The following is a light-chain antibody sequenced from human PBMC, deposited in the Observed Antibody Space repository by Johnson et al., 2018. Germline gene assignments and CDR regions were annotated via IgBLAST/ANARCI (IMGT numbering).Light chain of an antibody. Sequence: QSVLTQPPSVSAAPGQKVTISCSGSSSNIGNNYVSWYQQLPGTAPKLLIYENNKRPSGIPDRFSGSKSVTSVTLGITGLQTGDEADYYCGTWDSSLSAGNVFGTGTKVTVL. CDR3: GTWDSSLSAGNV. CDR2: ENN. J-gene: IGLJ1*01. CDR1: SSNIGNNY. V-gene: IGLV1-51*02.